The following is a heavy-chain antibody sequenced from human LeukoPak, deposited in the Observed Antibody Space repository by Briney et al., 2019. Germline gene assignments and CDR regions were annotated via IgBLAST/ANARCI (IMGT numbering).Heavy chain of an antibody. J-gene: IGHJ3*02. CDR2: IRSKANSYAT. CDR1: GFTFSGSA. V-gene: IGHV3-73*01. Sequence: GGSLRLSCAASGFTFSGSAMHWVRQASGKGLEWVGRIRSKANSYATAYAASVKGRFTISRDDSKNTAYLQMNSLKTEDTAVYYCTTDPTPMVRGKGDAFDIWGQGTMVTVSS. CDR3: TTDPTPMVRGKGDAFDI. D-gene: IGHD3-10*01.